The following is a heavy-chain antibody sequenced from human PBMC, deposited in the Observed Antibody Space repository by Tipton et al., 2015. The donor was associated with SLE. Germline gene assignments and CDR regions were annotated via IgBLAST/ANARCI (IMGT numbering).Heavy chain of an antibody. D-gene: IGHD2/OR15-2a*01. CDR3: AKDSSHYFSYRDFDL. CDR2: ISWNSGSI. Sequence: SLRLSCAASGFTFDDYAMHWVRQAPGKGLEWVSGISWNSGSIDYADSVKGRFTISRDNAKNSLYLQMNSLRAEDTALYYCAKDSSHYFSYRDFDLWGRGALVTVSS. CDR1: GFTFDDYA. J-gene: IGHJ2*01. V-gene: IGHV3-9*01.